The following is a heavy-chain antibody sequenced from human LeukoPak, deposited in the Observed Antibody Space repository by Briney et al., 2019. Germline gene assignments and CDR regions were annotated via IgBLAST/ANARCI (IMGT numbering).Heavy chain of an antibody. CDR3: ARDIAAHGYYYDSSGPGDY. Sequence: ASVKVSCKASGYTFTSYAMHWVRQAPGQRLEWMGWINAGNGNTKYSQEFQGRVTITRDTSASTAYMELSSLRSEDMAVYYCARDIAAHGYYYDSSGPGDYWGQGTLVTVSS. CDR1: GYTFTSYA. D-gene: IGHD3-22*01. V-gene: IGHV1-3*03. J-gene: IGHJ4*02. CDR2: INAGNGNT.